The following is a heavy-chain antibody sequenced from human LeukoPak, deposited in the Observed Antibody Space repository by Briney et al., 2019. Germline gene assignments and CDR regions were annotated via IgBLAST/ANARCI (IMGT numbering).Heavy chain of an antibody. CDR3: ARYVDTTMLT. J-gene: IGHJ4*02. Sequence: GGSLRLSCAASGFTFSSYTMNWVRQAPGKGLEWVSYISSSSSTIYYADSVKGRFTISRDNAKNSLYLQMNSLRDEDTDVYYCARYVDTTMLTWGQGTLVTVSP. CDR2: ISSSSSTI. CDR1: GFTFSSYT. V-gene: IGHV3-48*02. D-gene: IGHD5-18*01.